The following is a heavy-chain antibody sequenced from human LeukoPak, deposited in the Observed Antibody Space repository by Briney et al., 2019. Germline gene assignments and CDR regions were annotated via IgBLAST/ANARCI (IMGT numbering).Heavy chain of an antibody. CDR2: ISWDGGST. V-gene: IGHV3-43D*03. CDR1: GFNFNDYA. Sequence: GGSLRLSCAASGFNFNDYAMHWVRQAPGKGLEWVSLISWDGGSTYYADSVKGRFTISRDNSKNSLYLQMNSLRAEDTALYYCAKEPVRRYYYYYMDVWGKGTTVTVSS. D-gene: IGHD3-10*01. J-gene: IGHJ6*03. CDR3: AKEPVRRYYYYYMDV.